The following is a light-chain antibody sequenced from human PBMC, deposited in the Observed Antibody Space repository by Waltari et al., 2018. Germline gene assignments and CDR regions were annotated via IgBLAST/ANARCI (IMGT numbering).Light chain of an antibody. J-gene: IGKJ1*01. Sequence: DIQMTQSPPTLPASVGDRVTITCRASESISSWLAWYQQKPGTAPKLLIHKASTLENGVPSRFSGSGSGTEFTLTISGLQPDDFATYYCQQYRSYWTFGPGTKVEIK. CDR3: QQYRSYWT. V-gene: IGKV1-5*03. CDR2: KAS. CDR1: ESISSW.